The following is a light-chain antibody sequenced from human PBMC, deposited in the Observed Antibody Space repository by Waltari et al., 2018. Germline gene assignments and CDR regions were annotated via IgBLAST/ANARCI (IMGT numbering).Light chain of an antibody. V-gene: IGKV1-39*01. CDR3: QKSSSTPPWT. CDR1: QSIIIY. Sequence: DIQMTQSPSSLSASVGDGVTITCRASQSIIIYLNWYQQKPGKAPKLLIYAASTLHSGVQSRFSGSGSGTEFTLTISSLQPEDFATYYCQKSSSTPPWTFGQGTKVEIK. J-gene: IGKJ1*01. CDR2: AAS.